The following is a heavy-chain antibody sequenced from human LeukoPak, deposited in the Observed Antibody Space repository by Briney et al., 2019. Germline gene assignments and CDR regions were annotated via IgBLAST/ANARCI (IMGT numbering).Heavy chain of an antibody. D-gene: IGHD3-3*01. V-gene: IGHV3-30-3*01. CDR3: ARVFRPSLTVFIIRGAFDI. Sequence: GGSLRLSCAASGFTFSSYAMHWVRQAPGKGLEWVAVISYDGSNKYYADSVKGRFTISRDSSKNTLYLQMNSLRAEDTAVYYCARVFRPSLTVFIIRGAFDIWGQGTIVTVSS. CDR2: ISYDGSNK. J-gene: IGHJ3*02. CDR1: GFTFSSYA.